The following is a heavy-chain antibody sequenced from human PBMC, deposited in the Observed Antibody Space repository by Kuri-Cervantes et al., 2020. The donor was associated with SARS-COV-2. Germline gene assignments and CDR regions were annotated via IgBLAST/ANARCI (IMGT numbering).Heavy chain of an antibody. V-gene: IGHV4-39*01. Sequence: SETLSLTCTVSGGSISSSNSYWGWIRQPPGKGLEWIGIIYYNGNTYYNPSLKSRVTISVDTSKNQFSLKLNSVTAADTAVYYCARHLAGDYCDSTTCPPFFYYYYMDVWGKGTTVIVSS. J-gene: IGHJ6*03. D-gene: IGHD2-2*01. CDR2: IYYNGNT. CDR3: ARHLAGDYCDSTTCPPFFYYYYMDV. CDR1: GGSISSSNSY.